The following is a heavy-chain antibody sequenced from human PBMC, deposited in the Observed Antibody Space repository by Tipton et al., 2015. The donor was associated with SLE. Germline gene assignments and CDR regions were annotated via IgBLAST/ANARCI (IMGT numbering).Heavy chain of an antibody. CDR1: GFTFSSYA. D-gene: IGHD6-19*01. CDR2: ISGSGGST. V-gene: IGHV3-23*01. CDR3: ARGPGSSGWRPRDYYYYMDV. J-gene: IGHJ6*03. Sequence: GSLRLSCAASGFTFSSYAMSWVRQAPGKGLEWVSAISGSGGSTYYADSVKGRFTISRDNSKNTLYLQMNSLRAEDTAVYYCARGPGSSGWRPRDYYYYMDVWGKGTTVTVSS.